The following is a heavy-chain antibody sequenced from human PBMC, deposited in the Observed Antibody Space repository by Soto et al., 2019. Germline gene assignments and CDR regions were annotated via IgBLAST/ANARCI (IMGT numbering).Heavy chain of an antibody. J-gene: IGHJ6*02. D-gene: IGHD3-10*01. CDR3: ARARMVRGIIYYYGMDV. V-gene: IGHV4-31*01. CDR1: GGSISSDGNY. CDR2: IYYSGST. Sequence: QVQLQESGPGLVKSSQTLSLTCTVSGGSISSDGNYWSWIRQHPGKGLEWIGYIYYSGSTYYNPSLKSHVTISVDTSKNQSSLKLNSVTAADTAVYYCARARMVRGIIYYYGMDVWGQGTTVTVSS.